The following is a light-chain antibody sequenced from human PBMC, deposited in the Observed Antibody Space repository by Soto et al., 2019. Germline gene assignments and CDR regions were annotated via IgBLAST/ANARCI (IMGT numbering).Light chain of an antibody. CDR3: SSYAASNNFYFV. CDR2: EVT. J-gene: IGLJ3*02. CDR1: SSDVGGYNY. V-gene: IGLV2-8*01. Sequence: HSALTKPPSANGAPGQSVTISCTGTSSDVGGYNYVSWYQQYPGRAPKLMIYEVTKRPSGVPDRFSGSKSGNTASLTVSGLQAEDEADYYCSSYAASNNFYFVFGGGTKVTVL.